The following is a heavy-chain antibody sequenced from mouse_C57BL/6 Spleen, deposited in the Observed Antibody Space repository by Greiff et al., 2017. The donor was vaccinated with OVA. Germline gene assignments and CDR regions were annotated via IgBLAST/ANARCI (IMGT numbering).Heavy chain of an antibody. CDR2: ISSGGDYI. D-gene: IGHD4-1*02. V-gene: IGHV5-9-1*02. Sequence: EVKLVESGEGLVKPGGSLKLSCAASGFTFSSSAMSWVRQTPEKRPEWVAYISSGGDYIYYADTVKGRFTISRDNARNTLYLQMSSLKSEDTAMYYCTRDPQLGSFAYWGQGTLVTVSA. CDR1: GFTFSSSA. CDR3: TRDPQLGSFAY. J-gene: IGHJ3*01.